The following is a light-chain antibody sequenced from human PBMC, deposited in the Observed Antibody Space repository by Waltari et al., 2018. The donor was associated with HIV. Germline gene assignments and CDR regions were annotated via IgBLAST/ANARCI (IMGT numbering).Light chain of an antibody. J-gene: IGKJ3*01. CDR2: AAS. CDR1: ETISTY. V-gene: IGKV1-39*01. CDR3: QQAYKGLT. Sequence: DIQMTQSPSSLSASLGDRVIITCRASETISTYLNWYQKRPGRAPNLLIYAASTLQSGVPSLFSGSGSGTDFTLTINSLQPEDFAIYFCQQAYKGLTFGPGTKVDV.